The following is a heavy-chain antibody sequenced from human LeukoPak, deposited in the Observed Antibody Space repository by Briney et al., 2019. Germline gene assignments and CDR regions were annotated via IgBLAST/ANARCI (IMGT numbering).Heavy chain of an antibody. J-gene: IGHJ4*02. CDR3: ARGSYSSGWPFDY. V-gene: IGHV3-30*03. CDR2: ISYDGSNK. D-gene: IGHD6-19*01. Sequence: GGSLRLSCAASGFTFSSYGMHWVRQAPGKGLEWVAVISYDGSNKYYADSVKGRFTISRDNSKNTLYLQMNSLRAEDTAVYYCARGSYSSGWPFDYWGQGTLVTVSS. CDR1: GFTFSSYG.